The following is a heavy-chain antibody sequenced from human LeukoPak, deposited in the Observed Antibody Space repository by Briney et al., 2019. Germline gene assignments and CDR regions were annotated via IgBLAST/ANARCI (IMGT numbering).Heavy chain of an antibody. V-gene: IGHV3-72*01. CDR3: ARMTFGGMDV. J-gene: IGHJ6*04. CDR2: TRSKANNHTT. Sequence: GGSLRLSCAASGITLSDQYMEWVCQTPGKGLEWVGRTRSKANNHTTEYAASVKGRFPISRDDSNNSLYLQMNSLKTEDTAVYYCARMTFGGMDVWGKGTTVTVSS. CDR1: GITLSDQY. D-gene: IGHD3-16*01.